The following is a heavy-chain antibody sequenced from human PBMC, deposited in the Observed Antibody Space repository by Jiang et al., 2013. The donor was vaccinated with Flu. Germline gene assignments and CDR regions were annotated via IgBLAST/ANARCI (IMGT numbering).Heavy chain of an antibody. V-gene: IGHV5-51*01. CDR3: ARHNNGDYVLSDY. CDR1: YSFTSYW. CDR2: IYPGDSDT. D-gene: IGHD4-17*01. J-gene: IGHJ4*02. Sequence: YSFTSYWIGWVRQMPGKGLEWMGIIYPGDSDTRYSPSFQGQVTISADKSISTAYLQWSSLKASDTAMYYCARHNNGDYVLSDYWGQGTLVTVSS.